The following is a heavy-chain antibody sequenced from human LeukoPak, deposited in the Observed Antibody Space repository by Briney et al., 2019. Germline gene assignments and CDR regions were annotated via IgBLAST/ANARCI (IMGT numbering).Heavy chain of an antibody. CDR3: ARDLKTAMDYFDY. V-gene: IGHV3-30*02. J-gene: IGHJ4*02. CDR2: IQYDGGNE. Sequence: PGGSLRLSCAASGFTFSTYWMTWVRQAPGKGLGWVAFIQYDGGNEYYADSVKGRFTISRDNSKNTLFLQMNSLRPEDTAVYYCARDLKTAMDYFDYWGQGALVTVSS. D-gene: IGHD2-2*01. CDR1: GFTFSTYW.